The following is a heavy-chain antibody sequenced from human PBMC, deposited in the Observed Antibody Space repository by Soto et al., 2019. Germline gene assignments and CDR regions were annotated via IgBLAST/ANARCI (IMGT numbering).Heavy chain of an antibody. CDR2: ISPYTGNT. J-gene: IGHJ6*02. Sequence: QVQLVQSGDEVKKPGASVKVSCKASGYLFVNYGIAWVRQAPGQGLEWMGWISPYTGNTHSATKVQGRLTMTTDTSTSTAYMDLGSLTADVTAVYYCVVVDNYVTATPQDVWGQGATVTVSS. CDR1: GYLFVNYG. V-gene: IGHV1-18*01. CDR3: VVVDNYVTATPQDV. D-gene: IGHD2-21*01.